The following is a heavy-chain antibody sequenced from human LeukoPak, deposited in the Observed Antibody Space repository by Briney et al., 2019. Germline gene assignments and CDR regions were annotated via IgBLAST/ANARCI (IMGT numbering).Heavy chain of an antibody. CDR1: GDSIRSYY. V-gene: IGHV4-59*01. D-gene: IGHD4-11*01. Sequence: TSETLSLTCTVSGDSIRSYYWSWTRQPPGKGLEWIGDFHYSESTNYNPSLRSRVTISGDTSKNQFSLKLSSVTAADTAVYFCSRDRTTITRGAFDIWGQGTMVTVSS. CDR2: FHYSEST. CDR3: SRDRTTITRGAFDI. J-gene: IGHJ3*02.